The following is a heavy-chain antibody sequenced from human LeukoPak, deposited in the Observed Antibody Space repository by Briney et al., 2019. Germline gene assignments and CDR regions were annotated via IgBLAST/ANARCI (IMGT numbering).Heavy chain of an antibody. V-gene: IGHV3-11*04. CDR1: IFTLLHYY. CDR2: ISSSGSTI. Sequence: GGSLRLSCAASIFTLLHYYMSWLRPAPGKGLEGVSYISSSGSTIYYADSVKGRFTISSDNAKNSVYLQMNSLRAEVTAVYYCAELGITMIGGVWGKGTTVTISS. CDR3: AELGITMIGGV. J-gene: IGHJ6*04. D-gene: IGHD3-10*01.